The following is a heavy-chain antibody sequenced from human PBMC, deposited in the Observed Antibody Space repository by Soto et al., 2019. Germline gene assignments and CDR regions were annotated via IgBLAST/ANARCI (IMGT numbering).Heavy chain of an antibody. Sequence: GASVKVSCKGSGYTFTSNDINWVRQATGQGFEWMGWMSPKSGDTGYSQKFQGRVTMTRDTSRSTAYMELSSLRSEDTAVYYCAGGPPSWDRAFEIWGQGTMVTVSS. J-gene: IGHJ3*02. V-gene: IGHV1-8*01. CDR3: AGGPPSWDRAFEI. D-gene: IGHD7-27*01. CDR1: GYTFTSND. CDR2: MSPKSGDT.